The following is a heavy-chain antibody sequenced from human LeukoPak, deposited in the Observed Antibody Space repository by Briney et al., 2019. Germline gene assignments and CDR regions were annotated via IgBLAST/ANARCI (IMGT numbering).Heavy chain of an antibody. V-gene: IGHV3-7*01. CDR3: AKKLGYCSSTSCYDYAFDI. Sequence: QTGGSLRLSCAASGFTFSSYWMSWVRQAPGKGLEWVANIKQDGSEKYYVDSVKGRFTISRDNAKNSLYLQMNSLRAEDTAVYYCAKKLGYCSSTSCYDYAFDIWGQGTMVTVSS. CDR2: IKQDGSEK. CDR1: GFTFSSYW. J-gene: IGHJ3*02. D-gene: IGHD2-2*01.